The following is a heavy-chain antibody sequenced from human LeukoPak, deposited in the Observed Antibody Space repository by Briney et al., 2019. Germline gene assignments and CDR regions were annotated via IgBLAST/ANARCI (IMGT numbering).Heavy chain of an antibody. Sequence: EASVKISCKASGYTFTSYDNNWVRQATGQGLEWMGWMNHNSGNTDYAQKVQGRVTMTRNTSISKAYMELSSLRCEDTAVYYCARGYGYGFGELFPAPGYWGQGTLVTVSS. D-gene: IGHD3-10*01. CDR1: GYTFTSYD. V-gene: IGHV1-8*01. CDR2: MNHNSGNT. J-gene: IGHJ4*02. CDR3: ARGYGYGFGELFPAPGY.